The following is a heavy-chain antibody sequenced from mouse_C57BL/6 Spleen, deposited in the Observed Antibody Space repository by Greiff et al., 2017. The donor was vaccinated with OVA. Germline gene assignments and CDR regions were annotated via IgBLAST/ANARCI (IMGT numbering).Heavy chain of an antibody. CDR3: ARDAHGYYGYFDV. CDR2: SRNKANDYTT. V-gene: IGHV7-1*01. J-gene: IGHJ1*03. Sequence: EVQGVESGGGLVQSGRSLRLSCATSGFTFSDFYMEWVRQAPGKGLEWIAASRNKANDYTTEYSASVKGRFIVSRDTSQSILYLQMNALRAEDTAIYYCARDAHGYYGYFDVWGTGTTVTVSS. CDR1: GFTFSDFY. D-gene: IGHD2-2*01.